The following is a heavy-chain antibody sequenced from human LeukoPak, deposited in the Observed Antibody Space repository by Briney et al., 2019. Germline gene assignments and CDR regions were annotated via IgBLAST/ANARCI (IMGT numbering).Heavy chain of an antibody. CDR2: ITDSGSDT. CDR3: AKGSANARPYYFDY. D-gene: IGHD2-15*01. V-gene: IGHV3-23*01. CDR1: GFTFSSYA. Sequence: GGSPRLSCAGSGFTFSSYAMIWVRQAPGKGLEWISAITDSGSDTFHADSVKGRFTISRDNSKNTLYLQMDSLRADDSAVYYCAKGSANARPYYFDYWGQGVLVTVSS. J-gene: IGHJ4*02.